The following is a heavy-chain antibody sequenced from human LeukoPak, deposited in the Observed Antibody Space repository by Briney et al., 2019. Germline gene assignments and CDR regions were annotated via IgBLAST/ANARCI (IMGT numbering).Heavy chain of an antibody. CDR2: IGTAGDT. CDR3: ARDRGYCSGGSCYSGGMDV. J-gene: IGHJ6*02. D-gene: IGHD2-15*01. V-gene: IGHV3-13*01. Sequence: PGGSLRLSCAASGFTFRSYDMHWVRQATGKGLEWVSAIGTAGDTYYPGSVKGRFTISRENAKNSLYLQMNSLRAGDTAVYYCARDRGYCSGGSCYSGGMDVWGQGTTVTVSS. CDR1: GFTFRSYD.